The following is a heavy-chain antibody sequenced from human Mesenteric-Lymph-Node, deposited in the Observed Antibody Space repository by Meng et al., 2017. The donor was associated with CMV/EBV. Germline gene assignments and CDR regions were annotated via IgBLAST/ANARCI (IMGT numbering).Heavy chain of an antibody. D-gene: IGHD6-13*01. J-gene: IGHJ4*02. Sequence: GESLKISCAASGFTFSTYWMHWVRQGPGKGLVWVSLINSDGTSTTYADSVKGRFTISRDDAKNSLYLQMNSLSAEDTALYYCARVHTGVAAAGNYWGQGTLVTVSS. CDR3: ARVHTGVAAAGNY. V-gene: IGHV3-74*03. CDR1: GFTFSTYW. CDR2: INSDGTST.